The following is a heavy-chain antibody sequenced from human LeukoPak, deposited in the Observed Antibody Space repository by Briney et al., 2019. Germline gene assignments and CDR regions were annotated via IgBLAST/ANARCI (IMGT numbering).Heavy chain of an antibody. Sequence: PGGSLRLSCAASGFTFSSHSMNWVRQAPGKGLEWVSYISSSSSTIYYADSVKGRFTISRDNAKNSLYLQMNSLRAEDTAVYYCARGAYYYEEWGQGTLVTVSS. J-gene: IGHJ4*02. D-gene: IGHD3-22*01. V-gene: IGHV3-48*01. CDR3: ARGAYYYEE. CDR1: GFTFSSHS. CDR2: ISSSSSTI.